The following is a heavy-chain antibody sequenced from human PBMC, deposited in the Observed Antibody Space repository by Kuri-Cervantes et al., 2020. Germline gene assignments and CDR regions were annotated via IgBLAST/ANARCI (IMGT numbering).Heavy chain of an antibody. CDR1: GYTFTSYY. CDR3: AREGITMVRANWFDP. Sequence: SVKVSCKASGYTFTSYYMHWVRQAPGQGLEWMGGIIPIFGTANYAQKFQGRVTITADESTSTAYMELSSLRSEDTAVYYCAREGITMVRANWFDPWGQGTLVTVSS. D-gene: IGHD3-10*01. V-gene: IGHV1-69*13. CDR2: IIPIFGTA. J-gene: IGHJ5*02.